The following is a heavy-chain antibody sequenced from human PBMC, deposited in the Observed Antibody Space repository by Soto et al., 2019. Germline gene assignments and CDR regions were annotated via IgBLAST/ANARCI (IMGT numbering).Heavy chain of an antibody. CDR2: IIPIFGTA. V-gene: IGHV1-69*01. D-gene: IGHD3-10*01. J-gene: IGHJ5*02. CDR1: GGTFSSYA. CDR3: ARTMVRGVIRYWFDP. Sequence: QVQLVQSGAEVKKPGSSVKVSCKASGGTFSSYAISWVRQAPGQGLEWMGGIIPIFGTADYAQKFQGRVTITADESTSTAYMELSSLRSEDRAVYCCARTMVRGVIRYWFDPWGQGTLVTVSS.